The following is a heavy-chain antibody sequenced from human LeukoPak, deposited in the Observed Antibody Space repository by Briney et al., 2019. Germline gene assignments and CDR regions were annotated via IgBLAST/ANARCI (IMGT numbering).Heavy chain of an antibody. V-gene: IGHV3-15*01. D-gene: IGHD2-21*02. CDR3: TTIVVVTAGDY. CDR2: IKSKTDGGTT. CDR1: GFTFSNAW. J-gene: IGHJ4*02. Sequence: GGSLRLSCAASGFTFSNAWMSWVRQAPGKGREWVGRIKSKTDGGTTDYAAPVKGRFTISRDDSKNTLYLQMNSLKTEDTAVYYCTTIVVVTAGDYWGQGTLVTVSS.